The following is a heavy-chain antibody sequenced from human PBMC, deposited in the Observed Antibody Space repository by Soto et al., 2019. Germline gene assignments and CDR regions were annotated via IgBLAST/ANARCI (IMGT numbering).Heavy chain of an antibody. CDR1: GFSFRSHT. J-gene: IGHJ6*02. Sequence: GGSLRLACAASGFSFRSHTMTWVRQSPRKGLEWISYITSTSSTKNYADSVKVRFTISRDNANNSLYLQMNSLRDEDTAVYYCARRITMVRGPYYYYAMDVWGQGTTVTVSS. CDR3: ARRITMVRGPYYYYAMDV. CDR2: ITSTSSTK. V-gene: IGHV3-48*02. D-gene: IGHD3-10*01.